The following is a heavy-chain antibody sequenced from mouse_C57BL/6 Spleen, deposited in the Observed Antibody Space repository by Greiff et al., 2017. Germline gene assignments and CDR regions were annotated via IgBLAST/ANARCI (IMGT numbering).Heavy chain of an antibody. V-gene: IGHV1-61*01. CDR2: IYPSDSET. Sequence: QVQLQQPGAELVRPGSSVKLSCKASGYTFTSYWMDWVKQRPGQGLEWIGNIYPSDSETHYNQKFKDKATLTVDKSSSTAYMQLSSLTSEDSAVYYCASSLITTVGGFAYGGQGTLVTVSA. J-gene: IGHJ3*01. CDR1: GYTFTSYW. CDR3: ASSLITTVGGFAY. D-gene: IGHD1-1*01.